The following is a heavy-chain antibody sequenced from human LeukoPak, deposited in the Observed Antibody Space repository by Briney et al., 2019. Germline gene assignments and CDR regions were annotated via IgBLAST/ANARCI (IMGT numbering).Heavy chain of an antibody. J-gene: IGHJ4*02. Sequence: GGSLRLSCAASGFTFSSYGMHWVRQAPGKGLEWVAVIWYDGSNKHYADSVKGRFTISRDNSKNTLYLQMNSLRAEDTAVYYCARDPNWNVAYYFDYWGQGTLVXVSS. CDR2: IWYDGSNK. D-gene: IGHD1-20*01. CDR3: ARDPNWNVAYYFDY. CDR1: GFTFSSYG. V-gene: IGHV3-33*01.